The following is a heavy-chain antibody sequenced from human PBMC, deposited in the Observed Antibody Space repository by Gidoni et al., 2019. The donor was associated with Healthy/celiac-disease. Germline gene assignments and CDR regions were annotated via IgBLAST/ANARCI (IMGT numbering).Heavy chain of an antibody. Sequence: QLQLQESGPGLVKPSETLSITCPVPCGSISSSNYYWGWIRQPPGKGLEWIGSIYYSGSNYYNPSLKSRVTISVDTSKNQFSLKLSSVTAADTAVYYCARQRVGVVGGFDPWGQGTLVTVSS. CDR3: ARQRVGVVGGFDP. CDR1: CGSISSSNYY. J-gene: IGHJ5*02. V-gene: IGHV4-39*01. CDR2: IYYSGSN. D-gene: IGHD1-26*01.